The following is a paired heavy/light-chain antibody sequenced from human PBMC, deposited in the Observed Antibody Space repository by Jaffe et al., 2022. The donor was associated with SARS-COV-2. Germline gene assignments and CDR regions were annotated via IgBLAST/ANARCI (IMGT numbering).Heavy chain of an antibody. CDR1: GFTFKTYG. Sequence: QVQLVESGGVVVQPGGSLRLSCAASGFTFKTYGMHWVRQAPGKGLEWVAVISYDGSNEYYADSVKGRFTISRDNSKNTLYLQMSSLSPEDTAVYYCAKPHIGGYYYTCYFDYWGQGTLVTVSS. V-gene: IGHV3-30*18. D-gene: IGHD3-22*01. J-gene: IGHJ4*02. CDR2: ISYDGSNE. CDR3: AKPHIGGYYYTCYFDY.
Light chain of an antibody. CDR2: EVS. Sequence: QSALTQPPSASGSPGQSVTISCTGTSSDVGGYNYVSWYQQHPGKAPKVLIYEVSKRPSGVPDRFSGSKSGNTASLTVSGLQAEDEADYYCSSYAGSNNLVFGGGTKVTVL. CDR3: SSYAGSNNLV. V-gene: IGLV2-8*01. CDR1: SSDVGGYNY. J-gene: IGLJ2*01.